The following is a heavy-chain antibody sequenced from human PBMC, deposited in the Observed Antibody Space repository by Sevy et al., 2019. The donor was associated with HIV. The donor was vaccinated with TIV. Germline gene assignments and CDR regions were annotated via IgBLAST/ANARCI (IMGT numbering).Heavy chain of an antibody. CDR1: GFTVSSNY. D-gene: IGHD3-3*01. V-gene: IGHV3-53*01. CDR3: ARDLRRRDLGVVINGMDV. CDR2: IYSGGST. J-gene: IGHJ6*02. Sequence: GGSLRLSCAASGFTVSSNYMSWVRQAPGKGLEWVSVIYSGGSTYYADSVKGRFTISRDNSKNTLYLQMNSLRAEDTAVYYCARDLRRRDLGVVINGMDVWGQGTTVTVSS.